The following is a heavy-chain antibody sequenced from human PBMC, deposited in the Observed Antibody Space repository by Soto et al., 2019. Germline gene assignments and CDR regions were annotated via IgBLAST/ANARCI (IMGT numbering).Heavy chain of an antibody. Sequence: EVQLLESGGGLVQPGGSLRLSCAASGFTFSTYAMDWVRQAPGKGLEWVSAISGSGGSTYYADSVKGRFTISRDNSKNTLNLQMNSLRAEDTAVYYCAKDRQDYYLWSGYYGDWFDPWGQGTLVSVSS. CDR2: ISGSGGST. J-gene: IGHJ5*02. V-gene: IGHV3-23*01. CDR1: GFTFSTYA. CDR3: AKDRQDYYLWSGYYGDWFDP. D-gene: IGHD3-3*01.